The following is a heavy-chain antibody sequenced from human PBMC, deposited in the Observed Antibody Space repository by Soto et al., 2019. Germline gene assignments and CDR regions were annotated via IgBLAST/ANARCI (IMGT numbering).Heavy chain of an antibody. J-gene: IGHJ4*02. CDR2: ISNDGRNP. V-gene: IGHV3-30-3*01. Sequence: GGSLRLSCAASGFSFSTYAMYWVRQSPDKGLEWVAVISNDGRNPNYGDSVRGRFTISRDNSKDTLYLQMDSLRPEDTAVYYCAREIYDDYDSSGFDHWGQGTLVTVSS. D-gene: IGHD3-22*01. CDR1: GFSFSTYA. CDR3: AREIYDDYDSSGFDH.